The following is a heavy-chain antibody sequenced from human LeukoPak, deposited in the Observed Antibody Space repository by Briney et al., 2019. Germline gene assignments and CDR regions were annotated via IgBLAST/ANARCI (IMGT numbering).Heavy chain of an antibody. CDR3: ARVGVTTLSWFDP. J-gene: IGHJ5*02. D-gene: IGHD4-17*01. CDR1: GYTFTDYY. Sequence: ASVKVSCKASGYTFTDYYMHWVRQAPGQGLEWMGWINPNSGGTNYGQKLQGRVTMTTDTSTSTAYMELRSLRSDDTAVYYCARVGVTTLSWFDPWGQGTLVTVSS. V-gene: IGHV1-2*02. CDR2: INPNSGGT.